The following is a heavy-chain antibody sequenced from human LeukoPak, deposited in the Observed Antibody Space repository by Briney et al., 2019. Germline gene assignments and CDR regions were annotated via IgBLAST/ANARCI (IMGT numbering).Heavy chain of an antibody. Sequence: ASVKVSCKASGGTFSSYAISWVRQAPGQGLEWMGIINPSGGSTSYAQKFQGRVTMTRDTSTSTVYMELSSLRSEDTAVYYCARRHYYDSSGYNWFDPWGQGTLVTVSS. CDR1: GGTFSSYA. CDR3: ARRHYYDSSGYNWFDP. J-gene: IGHJ5*02. V-gene: IGHV1-46*01. D-gene: IGHD3-22*01. CDR2: INPSGGST.